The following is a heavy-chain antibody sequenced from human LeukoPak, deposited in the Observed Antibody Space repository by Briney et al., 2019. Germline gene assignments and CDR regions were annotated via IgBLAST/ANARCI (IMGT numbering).Heavy chain of an antibody. J-gene: IGHJ5*02. V-gene: IGHV3-7*01. CDR2: IKQDGSEK. Sequence: GGSLRLSCAASGFTFSSYWMSWVRQAPGKGLEWVANIKQDGSEKYYVDSVKGRFTISRDNAKNSLYLQMNSLRAEDTAVYYCARDRGDYWVWFDPWGQGTLVTVSS. CDR3: ARDRGDYWVWFDP. D-gene: IGHD4-17*01. CDR1: GFTFSSYW.